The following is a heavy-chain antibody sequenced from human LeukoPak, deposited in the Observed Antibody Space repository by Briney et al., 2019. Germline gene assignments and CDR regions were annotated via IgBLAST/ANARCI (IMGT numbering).Heavy chain of an antibody. V-gene: IGHV1-3*03. Sequence: GASVKVSCKASGYTFTGYYMHWVRQAPGQGLEWMGWINAGNGNTKYSQEFQGRVTITRDTSASTAYMELSSLRSEDMAVYYCARDGNSGSYLFDYWGQGTLVTVSS. J-gene: IGHJ4*02. D-gene: IGHD1-26*01. CDR2: INAGNGNT. CDR1: GYTFTGYY. CDR3: ARDGNSGSYLFDY.